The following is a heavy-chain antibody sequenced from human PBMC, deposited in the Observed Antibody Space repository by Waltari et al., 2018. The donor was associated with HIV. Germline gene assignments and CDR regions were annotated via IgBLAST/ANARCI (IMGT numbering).Heavy chain of an antibody. V-gene: IGHV3-48*02. CDR2: ISSSSGTI. J-gene: IGHJ6*02. CDR3: ARDKDDWNRYYYYYGMDV. Sequence: EAQLVESGGGLVQPGGSLRISCIASGFTLRRYHLTWVRQAPGKGLEWVSYISSSSGTIHYADSVRGRCTVSRDNAQNSLFLEMSSLRDEDTAVYFCARDKDDWNRYYYYYGMDVWGPGTTVTVS. D-gene: IGHD1-1*01. CDR1: GFTLRRYH.